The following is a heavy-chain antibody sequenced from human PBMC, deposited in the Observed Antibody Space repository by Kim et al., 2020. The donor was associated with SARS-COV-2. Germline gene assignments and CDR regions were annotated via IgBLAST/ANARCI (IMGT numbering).Heavy chain of an antibody. Sequence: SETLSLTCAVYGGSFSGYYWSWIRQPPGKGLEWIGEINHSGSTNYNPSLKSRVTISVDTSKNQFSLKLSSVTAAVTAVYYCARVLRVTGPPGGRFDPWGQGTLVTVSS. CDR3: ARVLRVTGPPGGRFDP. CDR2: INHSGST. V-gene: IGHV4-34*01. D-gene: IGHD1-20*01. CDR1: GGSFSGYY. J-gene: IGHJ5*02.